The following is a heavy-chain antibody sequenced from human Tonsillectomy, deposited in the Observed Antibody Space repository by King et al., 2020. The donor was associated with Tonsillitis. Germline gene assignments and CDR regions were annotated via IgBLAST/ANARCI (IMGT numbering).Heavy chain of an antibody. D-gene: IGHD6-19*01. CDR2: INPNSGST. CDR3: ASGIAVAVYYFDY. CDR1: GYTFNGYH. J-gene: IGHJ4*02. Sequence: VQLVEAGAEVKEPGASVKVSCKASGYTFNGYHMHWVRQAPGQGLEWVGWINPNSGSTKDAQKFQGRVTMTRDTSISTAYMELRRLRSDDTAVYYCASGIAVAVYYFDYWGQGTLVTVSS. V-gene: IGHV1-2*02.